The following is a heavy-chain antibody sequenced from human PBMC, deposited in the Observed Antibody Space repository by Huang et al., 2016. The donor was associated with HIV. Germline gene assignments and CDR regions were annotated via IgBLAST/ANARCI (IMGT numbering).Heavy chain of an antibody. CDR1: GDSINSNMFY. J-gene: IGHJ1*01. CDR3: ARTGVAVSDDPEYFQH. D-gene: IGHD3-3*01. Sequence: LQESGPGLVGPSETLSLTCAVSGDSINSNMFYWGWIRRPPGKALEWTGSIYYSGTTYYNPALKRRARIAVDASKNRIFLHLRSVTAADTGVYYCARTGVAVSDDPEYFQHWGQGALVTIS. CDR2: IYYSGTT. V-gene: IGHV4-39*02.